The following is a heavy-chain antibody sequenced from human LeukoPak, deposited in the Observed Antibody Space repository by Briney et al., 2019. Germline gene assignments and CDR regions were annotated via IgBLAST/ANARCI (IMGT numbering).Heavy chain of an antibody. CDR2: IYPGDSDI. D-gene: IGHD6-25*01. CDR1: GYSFTTYW. J-gene: IGHJ3*02. V-gene: IGHV5-51*01. Sequence: GESLKISCKGSGYSFTTYWLGWVRQMPEKGLEWMGIIYPGDSDIRYSPSFQGQVTISADKSINTAYLQWSSLRASDTAIYYCMRRSGAASDIWGQGTMVIVSS. CDR3: MRRSGAASDI.